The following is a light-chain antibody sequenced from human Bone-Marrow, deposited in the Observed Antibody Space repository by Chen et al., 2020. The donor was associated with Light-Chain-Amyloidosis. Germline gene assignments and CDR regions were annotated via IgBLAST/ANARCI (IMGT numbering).Light chain of an antibody. Sequence: DIRMTQSPSTLSASVGDRVTIPCRASQNIGDWLAWFQQKPGKAPKLLISKGSNLESGVPSRFTGSGSGTEFTLTINSLQPDDFATYFCQQYRSFTFTFGQGTKL. CDR1: QNIGDW. CDR2: KGS. V-gene: IGKV1-5*03. J-gene: IGKJ2*01. CDR3: QQYRSFTFT.